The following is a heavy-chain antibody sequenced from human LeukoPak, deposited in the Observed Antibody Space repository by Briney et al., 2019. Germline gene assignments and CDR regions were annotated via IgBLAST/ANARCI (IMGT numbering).Heavy chain of an antibody. J-gene: IGHJ4*02. CDR1: GGSISSYY. CDR3: ARDLIVPVGLTGSGSYSTDY. V-gene: IGHV4-4*07. CDR2: IYTSGST. Sequence: PSETLSLTCTVSGGSISSYYWSWIRQPAGKGLEWIGRIYTSGSTNYNPSLKSRVTMSVDTSKNQFSLKLSSVTAADTAVYYCARDLIVPVGLTGSGSYSTDYWGQGTLVTVSS. D-gene: IGHD3-10*01.